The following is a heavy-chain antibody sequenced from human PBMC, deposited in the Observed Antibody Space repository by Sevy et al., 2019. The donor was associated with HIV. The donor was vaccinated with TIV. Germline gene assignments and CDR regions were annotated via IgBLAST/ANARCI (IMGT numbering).Heavy chain of an antibody. CDR3: ARVPITIFGVVMPDDY. D-gene: IGHD3-3*01. Sequence: ASVKVSCKASGYTFTGYYMHWVRQAPGQGLEWMGWINPNSGGTNYAQKFQGRVTMTRDTSISTAYMELSRLRSDDTAVYYCARVPITIFGVVMPDDYWGQGTLVTVSS. V-gene: IGHV1-2*02. CDR2: INPNSGGT. J-gene: IGHJ4*02. CDR1: GYTFTGYY.